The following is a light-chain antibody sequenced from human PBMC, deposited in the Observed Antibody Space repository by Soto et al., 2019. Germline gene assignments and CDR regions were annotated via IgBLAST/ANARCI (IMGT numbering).Light chain of an antibody. CDR2: RNE. V-gene: IGLV1-47*01. J-gene: IGLJ1*01. Sequence: QSVLPQPPSASGTPGQRVTISCSTSNSRSGSNYVYWYQQLPGTAPKLLIYRNEQRPSGVPDRFSGSKSGTSASLAISGLRSEDEADYYCAKWDDSLRVYVFGTGTKLTVL. CDR3: AKWDDSLRVYV. CDR1: NSRSGSNY.